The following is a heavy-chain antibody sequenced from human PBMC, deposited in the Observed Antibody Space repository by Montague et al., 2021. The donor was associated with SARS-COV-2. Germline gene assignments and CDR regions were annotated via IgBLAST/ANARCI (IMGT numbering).Heavy chain of an antibody. J-gene: IGHJ4*02. CDR2: FTGGNT. D-gene: IGHD2/OR15-2a*01. CDR1: GFTFNIYA. Sequence: SLRLSCPASGFTFNIYAMSLVRQAPGKGPQWVSTFTGGNTFYADXVKGRFTISRDNYKNTLYLQMNSLGAEDTAIYYCAKAEESGNYLSVGLDSWGPGTLVTVSS. V-gene: IGHV3-23*01. CDR3: AKAEESGNYLSVGLDS.